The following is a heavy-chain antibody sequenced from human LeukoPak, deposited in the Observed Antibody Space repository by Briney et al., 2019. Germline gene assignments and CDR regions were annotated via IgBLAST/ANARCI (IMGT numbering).Heavy chain of an antibody. J-gene: IGHJ4*02. CDR1: GFTFSSYA. D-gene: IGHD2-21*02. Sequence: GGSLRLSCAASGFTFSSYAMSWVRQAPGKGLEWVAVISYDGSNKYYADSVKGRFTISRDNSKNTLYLQMNSLRTEDTAVYYCVREDTPATANYWGQGTLVTISS. V-gene: IGHV3-30*04. CDR2: ISYDGSNK. CDR3: VREDTPATANY.